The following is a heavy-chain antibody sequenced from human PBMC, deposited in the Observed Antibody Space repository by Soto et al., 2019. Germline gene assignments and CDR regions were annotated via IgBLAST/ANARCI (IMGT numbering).Heavy chain of an antibody. CDR2: ITPNSGGI. D-gene: IGHD1-26*01. CDR3: ARVGLLVGAWYFFDY. Sequence: ASVKVSCKASGYTFTDYYLHWVRQAPGQGLEWMGWITPNSGGINYAQKFQGRVTMTRDTSISTVYMHLSRLRSDDTAVYYCARVGLLVGAWYFFDYWGQGTLVTSPQ. V-gene: IGHV1-2*02. J-gene: IGHJ4*02. CDR1: GYTFTDYY.